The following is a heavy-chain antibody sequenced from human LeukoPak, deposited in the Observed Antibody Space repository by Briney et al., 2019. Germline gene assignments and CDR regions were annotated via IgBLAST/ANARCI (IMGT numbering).Heavy chain of an antibody. D-gene: IGHD3-3*02. Sequence: GGSLRLSCGASGFTFSTYAMHWVRQAPGKGLECVSVISYVGTTEDYADSVKGRFTISRDNSNDTLYLQMNSLRPEDTALYYCARVNTIFGVDIVSLGAEFEFWGQGTLVTVSS. V-gene: IGHV3-30*03. J-gene: IGHJ4*02. CDR3: ARVNTIFGVDIVSLGAEFEF. CDR2: ISYVGTTE. CDR1: GFTFSTYA.